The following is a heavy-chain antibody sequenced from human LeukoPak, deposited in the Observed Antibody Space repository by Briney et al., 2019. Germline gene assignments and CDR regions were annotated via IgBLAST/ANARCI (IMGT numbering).Heavy chain of an antibody. CDR1: GYTFNSYA. D-gene: IGHD2-21*01. CDR3: ARGHLDFGGFS. J-gene: IGHJ5*02. Sequence: ASVKGSCKASGYTFNSYAMNWVRQAPGQGLEWMGWINTKSGRPTYAQGFTGRFVFSLDTSVSSAYLQIGSLTTEDTAIYYCARGHLDFGGFSWGQGTLVTVSS. V-gene: IGHV7-4-1*01. CDR2: INTKSGRP.